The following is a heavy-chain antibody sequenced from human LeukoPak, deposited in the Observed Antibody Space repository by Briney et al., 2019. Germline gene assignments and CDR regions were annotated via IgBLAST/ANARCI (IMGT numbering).Heavy chain of an antibody. CDR3: TQVGCSGGSCWNYYYYMDV. Sequence: GGSLRLSCTVSGFTVSSNSMSWVRQAPGKGLEWVSFIYSDNTHYSDSVKGRFTISRDNSKNTLYLQMNSLRAEDTAVYYCTQVGCSGGSCWNYYYYMDVWGKGTTVTISS. CDR2: IYSDNT. D-gene: IGHD2-15*01. V-gene: IGHV3-53*01. J-gene: IGHJ6*03. CDR1: GFTVSSNS.